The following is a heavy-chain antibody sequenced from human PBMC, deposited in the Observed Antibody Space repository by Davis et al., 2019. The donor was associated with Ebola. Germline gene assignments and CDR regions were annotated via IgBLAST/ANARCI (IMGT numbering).Heavy chain of an antibody. CDR2: ISGSGGST. D-gene: IGHD2-15*01. CDR1: GFTFSSYA. CDR3: AKATGYCSGGSCYSHRTYYYYYGMDV. Sequence: PGGSLRLSCAASGFTFSSYAMSWVRQAPGKGLEWVSAISGSGGSTYYADSVKGRFTISRDNSKNTLYLQMNSLRAEDTAVYYCAKATGYCSGGSCYSHRTYYYYYGMDVWGQGTTVTVSS. V-gene: IGHV3-23*01. J-gene: IGHJ6*02.